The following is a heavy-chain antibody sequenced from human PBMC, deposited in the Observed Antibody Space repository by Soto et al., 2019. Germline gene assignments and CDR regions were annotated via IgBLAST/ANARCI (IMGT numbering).Heavy chain of an antibody. CDR1: GYSFTSYW. J-gene: IGHJ5*02. CDR3: ARGDSVAAIRRNWFDP. Sequence: PGESLKISCKGSGYSFTSYWIGWVRQMPGKGLEWMGIIYPGDSDTRYSPSFQGQVTISADKSISTAYLQWSSLKASDTAMYYCARGDSVAAIRRNWFDPWGQGTLVTVSS. V-gene: IGHV5-51*01. CDR2: IYPGDSDT. D-gene: IGHD2-15*01.